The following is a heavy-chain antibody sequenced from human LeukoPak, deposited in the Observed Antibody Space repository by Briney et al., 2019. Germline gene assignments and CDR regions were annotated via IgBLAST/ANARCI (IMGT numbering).Heavy chain of an antibody. CDR3: AKDIGGRWLQYFDY. V-gene: IGHV3-9*01. D-gene: IGHD5-24*01. Sequence: GGSLRLSCAVSRFTFDDYAMHWVRHAPGKGLEWDSGTSWNSGSIGYADSVKGRFTISRDNAKNSLYLQMNSLRAEDTALYYCAKDIGGRWLQYFDYWGQGTLVTVSS. J-gene: IGHJ4*02. CDR2: TSWNSGSI. CDR1: RFTFDDYA.